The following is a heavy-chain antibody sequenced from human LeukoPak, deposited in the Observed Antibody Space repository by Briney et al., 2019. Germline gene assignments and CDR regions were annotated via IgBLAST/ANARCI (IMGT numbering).Heavy chain of an antibody. CDR1: GFTFGTYS. Sequence: PGGSLGLSCAASGFTFGTYSMNWVRQAPGKGLEWVSYISSGSSPIYYTDSVKGRFTISRDNAKNSLYLQMNSLRAEDTAVYYCARADIVATGVDYMDVWGKGTTVTVSS. D-gene: IGHD5-12*01. V-gene: IGHV3-48*04. CDR2: ISSGSSPI. J-gene: IGHJ6*03. CDR3: ARADIVATGVDYMDV.